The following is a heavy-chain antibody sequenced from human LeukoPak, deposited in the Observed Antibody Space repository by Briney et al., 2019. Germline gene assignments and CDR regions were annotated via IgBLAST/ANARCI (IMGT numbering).Heavy chain of an antibody. CDR1: GGSISSGDYS. CDR2: IYHSGST. D-gene: IGHD6-13*01. V-gene: IGHV4-30-2*01. J-gene: IGHJ5*02. Sequence: SETLSLTCAVSGGSISSGDYSWSWIRQPPGKGLEWIGYIYHSGSTYYNPSLKSRVTISVDRSKNQFSLKLSSVTAADTAVYYCARVAYSSSWSISRRGPNWFDPWGQGTLVTVSS. CDR3: ARVAYSSSWSISRRGPNWFDP.